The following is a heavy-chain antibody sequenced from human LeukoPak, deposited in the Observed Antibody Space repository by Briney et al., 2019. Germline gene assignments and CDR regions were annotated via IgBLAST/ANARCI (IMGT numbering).Heavy chain of an antibody. V-gene: IGHV3-23*01. CDR3: AKDPQDYYDSSGYYFDY. CDR2: ISGSGGST. D-gene: IGHD3-22*01. J-gene: IGHJ4*02. Sequence: GGSLRLSCAASGFTFSSYARSWVRQAPGKGLEWVSAISGSGGSTYYADSVKGRFTISRDNSKNTLYLQMDSLRAEDTAVYYCAKDPQDYYDSSGYYFDYWGQGTLVTVSS. CDR1: GFTFSSYA.